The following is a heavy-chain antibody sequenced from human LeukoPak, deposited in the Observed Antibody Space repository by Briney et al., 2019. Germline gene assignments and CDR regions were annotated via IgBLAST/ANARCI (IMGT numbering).Heavy chain of an antibody. V-gene: IGHV1-8*01. CDR2: MNPNSGNT. CDR1: GYTFTSYD. J-gene: IGHJ4*02. Sequence: ASVKVSCKASGYTFTSYDINWVRQATGQGLEWMGWMNPNSGNTGYAQKFQGRVTMTRNTSISTAYMELSSLRSEDTAVYYCATTRGGDYYYDSSGYWSYGCWGQGTLVTVSS. CDR3: ATTRGGDYYYDSSGYWSYGC. D-gene: IGHD3-22*01.